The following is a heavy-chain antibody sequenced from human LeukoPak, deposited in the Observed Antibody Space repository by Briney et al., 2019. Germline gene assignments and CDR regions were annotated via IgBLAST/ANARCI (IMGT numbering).Heavy chain of an antibody. Sequence: GGSLRLSCAASGFTVSSNYMSWVRQAPGKGLEWVSGISWNSGSIGYADSVKGRFTIPRDNAKNSLYLQMNSLRAEDTALYYCAKAEYSGYDLYYFDYWGQGTLVTVSS. D-gene: IGHD5-12*01. CDR2: ISWNSGSI. CDR1: GFTVSSNY. CDR3: AKAEYSGYDLYYFDY. J-gene: IGHJ4*02. V-gene: IGHV3-9*01.